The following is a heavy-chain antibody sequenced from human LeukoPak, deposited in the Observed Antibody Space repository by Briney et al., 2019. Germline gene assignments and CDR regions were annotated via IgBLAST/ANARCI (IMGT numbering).Heavy chain of an antibody. D-gene: IGHD1-1*01. Sequence: GGSLRLSCTASGFTFSSYEMNWVRQAPGKGLEWVSYISSSGSTIYYADSVKGRFTISRDISKNTLYLQMDSLRAEDTAIYYCARDWKTNSFDYWGQGTLVTVSS. CDR3: ARDWKTNSFDY. CDR2: ISSSGSTI. CDR1: GFTFSSYE. J-gene: IGHJ4*02. V-gene: IGHV3-48*03.